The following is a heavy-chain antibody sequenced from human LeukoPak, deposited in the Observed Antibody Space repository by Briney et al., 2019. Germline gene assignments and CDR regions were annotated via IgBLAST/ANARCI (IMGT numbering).Heavy chain of an antibody. D-gene: IGHD5-24*01. CDR1: GFTFSSYS. Sequence: KTGGSLRLSCAASGFTFSSYSMNWVRQAPGKGLEWVSSISSSSSYIYYADSVKGRFTISRDNAKNSLSLQMNSLRAEDTAVYYCARDAGGMTTIVNLDFWGQGTLVTVSS. CDR2: ISSSSSYI. J-gene: IGHJ4*02. V-gene: IGHV3-21*01. CDR3: ARDAGGMTTIVNLDF.